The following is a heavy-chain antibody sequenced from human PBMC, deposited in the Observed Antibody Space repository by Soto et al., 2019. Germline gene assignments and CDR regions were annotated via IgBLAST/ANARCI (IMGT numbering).Heavy chain of an antibody. D-gene: IGHD1-1*01. J-gene: IGHJ6*03. CDR3: AGTTSHHWLYMDV. Sequence: PSQTLSLTCAISGDSVSGNSAAWNWIRLSPSRGLEWLARTYYRSRWYNDYAVSVRSRITVNADTSKNQFSLQLTSVTPEDTAIYYCAGTTSHHWLYMDVRGRGTTLTVSS. V-gene: IGHV6-1*01. CDR1: GDSVSGNSAA. CDR2: TYYRSRWYN.